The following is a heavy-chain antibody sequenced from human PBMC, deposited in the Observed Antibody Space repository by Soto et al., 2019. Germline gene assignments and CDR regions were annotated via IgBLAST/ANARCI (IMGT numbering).Heavy chain of an antibody. Sequence: ASVKVSCKASGYTFTNYAMHWVRQAPGQRLEWMGWINAGNGNTKYSQKFQGRVTITRDTSASTAYMELSSLRSEDTAVYYCARDRDYYDSSGYYYSYNWFDPWGQGTLVTVSS. CDR1: GYTFTNYA. CDR3: ARDRDYYDSSGYYYSYNWFDP. J-gene: IGHJ5*02. V-gene: IGHV1-3*01. D-gene: IGHD3-22*01. CDR2: INAGNGNT.